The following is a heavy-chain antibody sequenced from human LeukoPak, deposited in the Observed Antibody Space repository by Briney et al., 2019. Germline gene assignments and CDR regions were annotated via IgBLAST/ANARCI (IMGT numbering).Heavy chain of an antibody. CDR2: INHSGST. CDR3: ARLVVAGSYYYYGMDV. CDR1: GGSFSGYY. J-gene: IGHJ6*02. V-gene: IGHV4-34*01. D-gene: IGHD2-15*01. Sequence: SETLSLTCAVYGGSFSGYYWSWIRQPPGKGLEWIGEINHSGSTNYNPSLKSRATISVDTSKNQFSLKLSSVTAADTAVYYCARLVVAGSYYYYGMDVWGQGTTVTVSS.